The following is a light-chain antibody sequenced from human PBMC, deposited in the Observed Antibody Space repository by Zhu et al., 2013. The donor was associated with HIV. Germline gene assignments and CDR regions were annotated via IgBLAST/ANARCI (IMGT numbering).Light chain of an antibody. CDR2: DAS. CDR3: QQCGNLPIT. V-gene: IGKV1-33*01. Sequence: DIHMTQSPSFLSPSVGDRVTITCQASQDIKNCLNWYQVKPGSAPKLLIYDASDLEIGVPARFSGSGSGTHFSFTITSLQSEDVATYYCQQCGNLPITFGQGTRLQIK. J-gene: IGKJ5*01. CDR1: QDIKNC.